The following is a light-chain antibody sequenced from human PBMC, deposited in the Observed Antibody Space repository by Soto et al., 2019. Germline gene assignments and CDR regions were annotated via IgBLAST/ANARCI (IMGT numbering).Light chain of an antibody. Sequence: QSVLTQPPSASGTPGQRVTISCSGSSSNIGSNYVSWYQHLPGAAPKLLIYRSDQRLSGVPDRFSGSKSGTSASLAISGLRSEDEADYFCAVRDDSLSGHWVFGGGTKVTVL. J-gene: IGLJ3*02. CDR3: AVRDDSLSGHWV. CDR1: SSNIGSNY. V-gene: IGLV1-47*01. CDR2: RSD.